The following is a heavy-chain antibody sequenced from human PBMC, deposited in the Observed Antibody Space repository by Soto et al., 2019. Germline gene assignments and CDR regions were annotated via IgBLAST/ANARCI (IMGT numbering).Heavy chain of an antibody. J-gene: IGHJ6*02. CDR3: AAVVDTAMVRYYYYYGMDV. Sequence: ASVKVSCKASGGTFSSYAISWVRQAPGQGLEWMGGIIPIFGTANYAQKFQGRVTITADESTSTAYMELSSLRSEDTAVYYCAAVVDTAMVRYYYYYGMDVWGQGTTVTVSS. D-gene: IGHD5-18*01. V-gene: IGHV1-69*13. CDR2: IIPIFGTA. CDR1: GGTFSSYA.